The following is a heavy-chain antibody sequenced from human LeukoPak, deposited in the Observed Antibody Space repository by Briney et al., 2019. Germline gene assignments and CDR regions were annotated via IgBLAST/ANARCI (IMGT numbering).Heavy chain of an antibody. CDR1: GFTFTHYA. Sequence: GESLRLSCSASGFTFTHYAMHWVRQAPGRGLEYVSAVDANGRTTYYADSVKGRFTISRDDSKNTLYLHMSSLRPEDTAIYYCYCRDDLPAWGQGTLVTISS. J-gene: IGHJ5*02. V-gene: IGHV3-64D*06. D-gene: IGHD5-24*01. CDR2: VDANGRTT. CDR3: YCRDDLPA.